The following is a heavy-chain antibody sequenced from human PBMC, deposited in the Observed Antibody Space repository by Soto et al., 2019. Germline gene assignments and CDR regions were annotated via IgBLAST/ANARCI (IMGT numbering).Heavy chain of an antibody. J-gene: IGHJ4*02. CDR2: ISPNSGGT. V-gene: IGHV1-2*02. CDR3: AREPATAKPEGVDF. Sequence: ASVKVSCKASGYTFSDYYIHWVRQAPGQGLEWMGWISPNSGGTKYAPKFQGGVTMTTDTSITTAYMELSRLRSGDTAVYCCAREPATAKPEGVDFWGQGTLVTVSS. CDR1: GYTFSDYY. D-gene: IGHD1-1*01.